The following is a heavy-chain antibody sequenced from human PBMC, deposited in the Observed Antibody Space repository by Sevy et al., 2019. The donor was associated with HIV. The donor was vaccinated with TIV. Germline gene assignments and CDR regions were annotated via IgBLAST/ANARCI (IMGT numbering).Heavy chain of an antibody. D-gene: IGHD3-16*01. J-gene: IGHJ4*02. V-gene: IGHV1-18*01. CDR1: GYTLITYG. CDR3: ARDEGGNLDY. Sequence: ASVKVSCKDSGYTLITYGISWLRQAPGQGLEWMGRISAYNGNTNYEQKLQGRVTMTTDTFTSTAYMEMRSLRSDDTAVYYCARDEGGNLDYWGQGTLVTVSS. CDR2: ISAYNGNT.